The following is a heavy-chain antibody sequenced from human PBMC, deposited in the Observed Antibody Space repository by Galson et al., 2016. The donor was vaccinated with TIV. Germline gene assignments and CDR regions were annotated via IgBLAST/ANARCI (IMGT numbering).Heavy chain of an antibody. CDR3: ARRGPRYGKFDY. CDR1: GSSFATYW. CDR2: VYPDDSDT. J-gene: IGHJ4*02. Sequence: QSGAEVTKPGESLKISCEASGSSFATYWIAWVRQKPGKGLEWMGIVYPDDSDTTYNPSFQGQVTFSADKSINTAFLQWSSLEASDTAMYYCARRGPRYGKFDYWGQGTPVTASS. D-gene: IGHD4-17*01. V-gene: IGHV5-51*01.